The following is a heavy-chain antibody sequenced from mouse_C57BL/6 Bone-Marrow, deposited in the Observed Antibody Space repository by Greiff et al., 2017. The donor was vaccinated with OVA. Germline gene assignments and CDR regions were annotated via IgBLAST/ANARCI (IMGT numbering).Heavy chain of an antibody. J-gene: IGHJ3*01. Sequence: VQLQQSGAELVKPGASVKLSCTASGYNINDYYMHWVKQRTEQGLEWIGRIDPEDGETKYAPKFKGKATITADTSSNTAYLQLSSLTSEDTAVYYCALGYYSLVCLFAYWGRGTLVTVSA. D-gene: IGHD2-12*01. CDR3: ALGYYSLVCLFAY. CDR2: IDPEDGET. CDR1: GYNINDYY. V-gene: IGHV14-2*01.